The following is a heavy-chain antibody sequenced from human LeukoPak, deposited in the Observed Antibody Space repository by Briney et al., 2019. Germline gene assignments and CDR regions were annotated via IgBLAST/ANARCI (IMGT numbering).Heavy chain of an antibody. V-gene: IGHV3-23*01. CDR1: GFAFSNTG. D-gene: IGHD4-17*01. Sequence: GGSLRLSCAASGFAFSNTGMPWVRQAPGRGLEWVSTISPTGEGTHYADSVKGRFTISRDNSKNTLSLEMNSLRADDTATYYCARDAGGAWPFDYWGQGTRVIVSS. CDR3: ARDAGGAWPFDY. CDR2: ISPTGEGT. J-gene: IGHJ4*02.